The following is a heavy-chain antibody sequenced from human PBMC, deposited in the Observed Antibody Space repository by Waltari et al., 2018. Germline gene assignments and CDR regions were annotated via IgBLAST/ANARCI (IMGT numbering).Heavy chain of an antibody. J-gene: IGHJ6*03. V-gene: IGHV3-48*04. CDR1: GFTFSSYS. D-gene: IGHD6-13*01. CDR3: ARGAAGGLYYYYYRDV. Sequence: EVQLVESGGGLVQPGGSLRLSCAASGFTFSSYSMNWVRQAPGKGLEWVSYISSSSSTIYYADSVKGRFTISRDNAKNSLYLQMNSLRAEDTAVYYCARGAAGGLYYYYYRDVWGKGTTVTISS. CDR2: ISSSSSTI.